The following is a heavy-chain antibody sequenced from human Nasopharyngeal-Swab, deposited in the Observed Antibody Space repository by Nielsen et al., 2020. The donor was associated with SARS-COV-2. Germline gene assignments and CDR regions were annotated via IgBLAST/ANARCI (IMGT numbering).Heavy chain of an antibody. CDR3: AKEINNFDYYYYTMDV. V-gene: IGHV3-21*04. CDR2: ISSSSSYI. D-gene: IGHD3-3*02. J-gene: IGHJ6*02. CDR1: GFPFSSYS. Sequence: GVLKISCAASGFPFSSYSMNWVRQAPGKGLEWVSSISSSSSYIYYADSVKGRFTISRDNAKNSLYLQMNSLRPEDTALYYCAKEINNFDYYYYTMDVWGQGTTVTVSS.